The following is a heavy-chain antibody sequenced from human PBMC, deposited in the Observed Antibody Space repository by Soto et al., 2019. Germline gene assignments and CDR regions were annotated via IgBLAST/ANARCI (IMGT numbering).Heavy chain of an antibody. CDR1: GFTFSNAW. CDR2: IKSQTDGGTT. D-gene: IGHD3-3*01. CDR3: TTAVGYDVWSGYYSEPGMDG. V-gene: IGHV3-15*07. J-gene: IGHJ6*04. Sequence: EVQLVESGGGLVKPGGSLRLSCAASGFTFSNAWMNWVRQAPGKGLDWVGRIKSQTDGGTTDYAAPVKGRFTISRDDSKNTLYLQMNSLKTEDTAVYYCTTAVGYDVWSGYYSEPGMDGWGKGTTVTVSS.